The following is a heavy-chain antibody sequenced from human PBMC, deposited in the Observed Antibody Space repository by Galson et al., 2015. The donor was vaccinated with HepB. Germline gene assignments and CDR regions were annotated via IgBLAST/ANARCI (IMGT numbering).Heavy chain of an antibody. D-gene: IGHD3-10*01. V-gene: IGHV3-7*01. CDR3: ARVGMVQGPMGYYYYYMDV. CDR2: IKQDGSEK. Sequence: SLRLSCAASGFTFSSYWMSWVRQAPGKGLEWVANIKQDGSEKYYVDSVKGRFTISRDNAKNSLYLQMNSLRAEDTAVYYCARVGMVQGPMGYYYYYMDVWGKGTTVTVSS. J-gene: IGHJ6*03. CDR1: GFTFSSYW.